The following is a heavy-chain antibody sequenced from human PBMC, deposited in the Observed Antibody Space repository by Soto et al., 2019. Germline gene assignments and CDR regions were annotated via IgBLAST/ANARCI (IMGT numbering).Heavy chain of an antibody. CDR2: VYHSATT. Sequence: QVHLQESGPGLVKPSGPLSLTCAVSGGSISGNWWRWVRQPPGKGLEWFGGVYHSATTYYNPSLKSRVTIALDKSASQISLTLNSVTAAGTTAYYCARHEGVARTSGFDSWGQGTLVTVSA. J-gene: IGHJ4*02. D-gene: IGHD3-16*01. V-gene: IGHV4-4*02. CDR3: ARHEGVARTSGFDS. CDR1: GGSISGNW.